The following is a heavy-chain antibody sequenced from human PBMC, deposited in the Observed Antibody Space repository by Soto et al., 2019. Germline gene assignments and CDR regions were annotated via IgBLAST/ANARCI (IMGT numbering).Heavy chain of an antibody. J-gene: IGHJ4*02. D-gene: IGHD1-26*01. CDR1: GYTFRGYG. Sequence: VASGGGLVQPGGSLRLSCEGFGYTFRGYGMIWVRHAPWKGLECVSYISSDETIVNYADSVQGRFTISRDSAKNTLLLQMNSLRDEDTAVYYCVRGGGVGTTWGYYWGQGAQVAVSS. CDR3: VRGGGVGTTWGYY. V-gene: IGHV3-48*02. CDR2: ISSDETIV.